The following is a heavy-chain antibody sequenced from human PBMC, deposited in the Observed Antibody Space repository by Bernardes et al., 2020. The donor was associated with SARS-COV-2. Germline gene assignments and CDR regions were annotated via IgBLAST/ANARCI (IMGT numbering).Heavy chain of an antibody. CDR2: ITSSSSYK. D-gene: IGHD1-7*01. Sequence: GGSLRPSCAASEFTFSSYAMSWVRQAPGKGLEWVSSITSSSSYKYYADSVKGRFTISRDNAKNSLYLQMNSLRAEDTAVYFCARESDWNYVFDYWGQGTLVTVSS. V-gene: IGHV3-21*01. J-gene: IGHJ4*02. CDR1: EFTFSSYA. CDR3: ARESDWNYVFDY.